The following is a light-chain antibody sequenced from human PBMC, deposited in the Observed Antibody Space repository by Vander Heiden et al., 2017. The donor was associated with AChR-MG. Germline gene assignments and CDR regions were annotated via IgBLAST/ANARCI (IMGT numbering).Light chain of an antibody. Sequence: QSALTQPASVSGSPGQSITISCTGTSSDVGSYHLVSWYQQHPGKAPKFMIYEVNKRPSGVSNRFSGSKSGNTASLTISGLQAEDEADYYCCSYAGSNTFVVFGGGTKLTVL. CDR3: CSYAGSNTFVV. CDR1: SSDVGSYHL. CDR2: EVN. J-gene: IGLJ2*01. V-gene: IGLV2-23*02.